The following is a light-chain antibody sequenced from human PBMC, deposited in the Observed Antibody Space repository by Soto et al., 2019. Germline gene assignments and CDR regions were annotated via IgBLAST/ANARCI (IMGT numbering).Light chain of an antibody. V-gene: IGKV3-11*01. CDR1: QSVSNY. Sequence: EIVLTQSPATLSLSPGERATLSCRASQSVSNYLAWYQQKPGQAPRLLIYDASNRATGIPARFSGSGSRTDFTLTISSLEPEDFAVYFCQQGTYWLTFGGGTRVEIK. CDR3: QQGTYWLT. J-gene: IGKJ4*01. CDR2: DAS.